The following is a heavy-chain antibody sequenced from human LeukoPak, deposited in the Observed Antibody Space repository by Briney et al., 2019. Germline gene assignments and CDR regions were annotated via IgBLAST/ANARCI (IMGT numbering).Heavy chain of an antibody. D-gene: IGHD3-3*01. CDR2: IYTSGST. Sequence: SETLSLTCTVSGGSISSGSYYWSWIRQPAGKGLEWIGRIYTSGSTNYNPSLKSRVTISVDTSKNQFSLKLSSATAADTAVYYCARDVKDFWSGYLNWFDPWGQGTLVTVSS. CDR1: GGSISSGSYY. CDR3: ARDVKDFWSGYLNWFDP. J-gene: IGHJ5*02. V-gene: IGHV4-61*02.